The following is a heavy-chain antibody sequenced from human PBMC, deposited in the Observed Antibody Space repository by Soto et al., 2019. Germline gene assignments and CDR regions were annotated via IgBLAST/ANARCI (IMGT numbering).Heavy chain of an antibody. V-gene: IGHV1-46*01. CDR2: INPSGGST. J-gene: IGHJ6*02. Sequence: ASVKVSCKASGYTFTSYYMHWVRQAPGQGLEWMGIINPSGGSTSYAQKFQGRVTMTRDTSTSTVYMELSSLRSEDTAVYYCARDPAVDGTGYGMDVWGQGTTVTVSS. D-gene: IGHD6-19*01. CDR3: ARDPAVDGTGYGMDV. CDR1: GYTFTSYY.